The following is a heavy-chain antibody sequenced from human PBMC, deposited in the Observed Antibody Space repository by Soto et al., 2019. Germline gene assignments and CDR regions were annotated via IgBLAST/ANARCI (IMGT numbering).Heavy chain of an antibody. CDR1: GFTFSSYW. D-gene: IGHD3-10*01. V-gene: IGHV3-7*01. CDR2: IKQDGSEE. CDR3: ARIASSGRGWDV. Sequence: EVQLVESGGGLVQPGGSLRLSCVDSGFTFSSYWMSWVRQAPVKGLEWVGNIKQDGSEENYVDSVKGRFTISRDNAKNSMYLQMNGRRAEDRAVCYCARIASSGRGWDVWGQGTTVVVSS. J-gene: IGHJ6*02.